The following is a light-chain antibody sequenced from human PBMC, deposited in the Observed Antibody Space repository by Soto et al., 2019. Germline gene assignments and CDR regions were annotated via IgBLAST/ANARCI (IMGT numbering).Light chain of an antibody. J-gene: IGLJ2*01. CDR3: QSYASSLSGHVV. V-gene: IGLV1-40*01. Sequence: QYVLTQPPSVSGAPGQRVTISCTGSSSNIGAGYDVHWYQQLPGTAPKLLIYGNSNRPSGVPDRFSGSKSGTSASLAITGLQAEDEADYDCQSYASSLSGHVVFGGGTKLTVL. CDR2: GNS. CDR1: SSNIGAGYD.